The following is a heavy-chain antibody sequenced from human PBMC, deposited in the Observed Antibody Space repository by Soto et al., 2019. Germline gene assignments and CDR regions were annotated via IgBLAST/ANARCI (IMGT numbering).Heavy chain of an antibody. V-gene: IGHV3-48*02. CDR2: ISTRSSAI. CDR1: GFTFSTYS. Sequence: PGGSLRLSCAASGFTFSTYSMNWVRQAPGKGLEWLSYISTRSSAIYYADSVKGRFTISRDNAKESLYLAMNSLRDEDTAVYYCARERIQLWVGKRSSDAFDIWGQGTMVTVSS. J-gene: IGHJ3*02. D-gene: IGHD5-18*01. CDR3: ARERIQLWVGKRSSDAFDI.